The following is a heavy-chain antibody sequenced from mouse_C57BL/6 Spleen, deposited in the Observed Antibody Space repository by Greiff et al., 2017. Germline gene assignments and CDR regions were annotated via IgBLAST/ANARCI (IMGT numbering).Heavy chain of an antibody. J-gene: IGHJ1*03. CDR3: AREEGKVVAKGELDV. CDR2: IDPEDGDT. Sequence: VQLQQSGAELVKPGASVKLSCTASGFNITDYYMHWVKQRTEQGLEWIGRIDPEDGDTKYAPKFQGKATITADTSSNTAYLKLSSLTSEDTAVDYCAREEGKVVAKGELDVWGTGTTVTVSS. V-gene: IGHV14-2*01. D-gene: IGHD1-1*01. CDR1: GFNITDYY.